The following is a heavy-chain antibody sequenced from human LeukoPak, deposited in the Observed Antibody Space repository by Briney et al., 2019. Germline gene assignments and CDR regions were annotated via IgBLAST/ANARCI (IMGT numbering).Heavy chain of an antibody. J-gene: IGHJ5*02. CDR2: ISAYNGNT. Sequence: ASVKVSCKASGYTFTSYGISWVRQAPGQGLEWMGWISAYNGNTNYAQKLQGRVTMTTDTSTSTAYMELRSLRSDDTAVYYCARDLKPTVILTTQSHGGWFDPWGQGTLVTVSS. V-gene: IGHV1-18*01. CDR3: ARDLKPTVILTTQSHGGWFDP. D-gene: IGHD4-17*01. CDR1: GYTFTSYG.